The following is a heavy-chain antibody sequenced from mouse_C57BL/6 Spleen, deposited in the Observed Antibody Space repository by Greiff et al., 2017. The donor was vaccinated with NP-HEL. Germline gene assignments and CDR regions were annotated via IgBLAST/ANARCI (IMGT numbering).Heavy chain of an antibody. Sequence: VQLKESGGGLVKPGGSLKLSCAASGFTFSDYGMHWVRQAPEKGLEWVAYISGGSSTIYYADTVKGRFTISRDNAKNTLFLQMTSLRSEDTAMYYCARRHYGNYFDYWGQGTTLTVSS. CDR1: GFTFSDYG. J-gene: IGHJ2*01. CDR3: ARRHYGNYFDY. V-gene: IGHV5-17*01. CDR2: ISGGSSTI. D-gene: IGHD2-1*01.